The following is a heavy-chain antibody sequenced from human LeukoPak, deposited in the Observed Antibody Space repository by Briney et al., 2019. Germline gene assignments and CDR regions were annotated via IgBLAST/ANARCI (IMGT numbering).Heavy chain of an antibody. V-gene: IGHV4-34*01. CDR3: ARHMRQWFGELSN. Sequence: PSETLSLTCAVYGGSFSGYYWSWIRQPPGKGLEWIGYIYYSGSTNYNPSLKSRVTISVDTSKNQFSLKLSSVTAADTAVYYCARHMRQWFGELSNWGQGTLVTVSS. CDR2: IYYSGST. CDR1: GGSFSGYY. D-gene: IGHD3-10*01. J-gene: IGHJ4*02.